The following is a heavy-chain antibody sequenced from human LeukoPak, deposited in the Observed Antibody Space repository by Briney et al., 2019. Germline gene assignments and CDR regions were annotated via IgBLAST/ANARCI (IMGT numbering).Heavy chain of an antibody. CDR3: ARAGRGWFGELALSAFDI. D-gene: IGHD3-10*01. CDR1: GFTFSDYY. CDR2: INWNGGST. Sequence: GGSLRLSCAASGFTFSDYYTSWVRQAPGKGLEWVSGINWNGGSTGYADSVKGRFTISRDNAKNSLYLQMNSLRAEDTALYYCARAGRGWFGELALSAFDIWGQGTMVTVSS. V-gene: IGHV3-20*04. J-gene: IGHJ3*02.